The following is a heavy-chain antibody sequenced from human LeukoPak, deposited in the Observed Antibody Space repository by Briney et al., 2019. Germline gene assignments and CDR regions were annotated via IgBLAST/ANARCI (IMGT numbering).Heavy chain of an antibody. CDR1: GGSISSGDYY. V-gene: IGHV4-30-4*08. CDR3: ARPNGSYYKGAFDI. CDR2: ISYSGST. D-gene: IGHD1-26*01. J-gene: IGHJ3*02. Sequence: PSQTLSLTCTVSGGSISSGDYYWSWIRQPPGKGLEWIGYISYSGSTYYNPSLKSRVTISVDTSKNQFSLKLRSVTAADTAVYYCARPNGSYYKGAFDICGQGTVVTVSS.